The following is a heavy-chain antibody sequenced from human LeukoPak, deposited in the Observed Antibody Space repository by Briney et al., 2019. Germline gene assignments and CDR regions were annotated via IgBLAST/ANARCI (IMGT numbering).Heavy chain of an antibody. Sequence: SETLSLTCAVYGGSFSGYYWSWIRQPPGKGLEWIGEINHSGSTSYNPSLKSRVTISVDTSKNQFSLKLSSVTAADTAVYYCARGRSYYYDSSGPRLRAFDTWGQGTMVTVSS. CDR3: ARGRSYYYDSSGPRLRAFDT. J-gene: IGHJ3*02. V-gene: IGHV4-34*01. CDR2: INHSGST. CDR1: GGSFSGYY. D-gene: IGHD3-22*01.